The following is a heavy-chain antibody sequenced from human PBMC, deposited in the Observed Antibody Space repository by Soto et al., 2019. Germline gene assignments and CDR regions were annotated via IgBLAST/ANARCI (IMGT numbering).Heavy chain of an antibody. CDR1: GFTFSSYS. D-gene: IGHD3-3*01. CDR3: ARDILPITIFGVVINYGMDV. J-gene: IGHJ6*02. V-gene: IGHV3-48*02. Sequence: AGGSLRLSCAASGFTFSSYSMNWVRQAPGKGLEWVSYISSSSSTIYYADSVKGRFTISRDNAKNSLYLQMNSLRDEDTAVYYCARDILPITIFGVVINYGMDVWGQGTTVTVSS. CDR2: ISSSSSTI.